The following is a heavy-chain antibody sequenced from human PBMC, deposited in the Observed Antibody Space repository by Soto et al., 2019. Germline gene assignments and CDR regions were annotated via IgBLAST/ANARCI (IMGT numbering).Heavy chain of an antibody. Sequence: GGSLRLSCAASGFTFSSYAMSWVRQAPGKGLEWVSAISGSGGSTYYADSVKGRFTISRDNSKNTLYLQMNSLRSEDTAVYYCARSQGSSTSLEIYCYYYYGMDVWGQGTTVTVSS. V-gene: IGHV3-23*01. CDR1: GFTFSSYA. J-gene: IGHJ6*02. D-gene: IGHD2-2*01. CDR3: ARSQGSSTSLEIYCYYYYGMDV. CDR2: ISGSGGST.